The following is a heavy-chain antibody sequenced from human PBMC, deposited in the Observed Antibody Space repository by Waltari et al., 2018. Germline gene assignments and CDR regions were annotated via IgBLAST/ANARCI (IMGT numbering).Heavy chain of an antibody. CDR2: MYGGGST. CDR3: ARWQQWPVRAFDY. V-gene: IGHV3-53*01. D-gene: IGHD6-19*01. CDR1: GFIVSSNY. J-gene: IGHJ4*02. Sequence: EVQLVESGGGLIQPGGSLRLSCAASGFIVSSNYMGWVRQATGRGLGCVSLMYGGGSTDYADSVKGRFTISRVNSKNTLYLQMDSLSVEDTAVYYCARWQQWPVRAFDYWGQGTLVTVSS.